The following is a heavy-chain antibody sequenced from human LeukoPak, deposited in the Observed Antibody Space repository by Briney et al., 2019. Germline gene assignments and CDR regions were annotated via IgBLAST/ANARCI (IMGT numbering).Heavy chain of an antibody. J-gene: IGHJ6*03. CDR1: GYTFTGYY. CDR2: INPNSGGT. CDR3: ARDLDPYYGSGSLYYYYYMDV. D-gene: IGHD3-10*01. V-gene: IGHV1-2*02. Sequence: ASVKVSCKASGYTFTGYYMHWVRQAPGQGLEWMGWINPNSGGTNYAQKFQGRVTMTRDTSISTAYMELSSLRSEDTAVYYCARDLDPYYGSGSLYYYYYMDVWGKGTTVTVSS.